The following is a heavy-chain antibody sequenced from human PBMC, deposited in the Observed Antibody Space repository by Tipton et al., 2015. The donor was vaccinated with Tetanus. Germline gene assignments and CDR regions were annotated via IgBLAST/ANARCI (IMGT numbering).Heavy chain of an antibody. CDR2: IYPGDSDT. CDR1: GYSFDTYW. V-gene: IGHV5-51*01. D-gene: IGHD6-6*01. Sequence: QLVQSGAEVKKPGESLKISCKGSGYSFDTYWIAWVRQMPGKGLEWMGIIYPGDSDTRYSPSFQGRVTMSADKAINTAYLQWSSLKASDTAMYYCARLHLRTFASSSGYWGQGTLVTVSS. J-gene: IGHJ4*02. CDR3: ARLHLRTFASSSGY.